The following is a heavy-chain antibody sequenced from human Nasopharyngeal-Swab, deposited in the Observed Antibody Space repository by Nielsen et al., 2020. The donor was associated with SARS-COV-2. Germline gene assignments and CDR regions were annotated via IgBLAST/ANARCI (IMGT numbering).Heavy chain of an antibody. CDR1: GFTFSSYG. CDR2: IWYDGGNK. D-gene: IGHD3-10*01. Sequence: GESLKISCAASGFTFSSYGMHWVRQAPGKGLEWVAVIWYDGGNKYYADSVKGRFTISRDNSKNTLYLQMNSLSAEDTAVYYCARDFPFGGDVVYWGQGTLVTVSS. CDR3: ARDFPFGGDVVY. V-gene: IGHV3-33*01. J-gene: IGHJ4*02.